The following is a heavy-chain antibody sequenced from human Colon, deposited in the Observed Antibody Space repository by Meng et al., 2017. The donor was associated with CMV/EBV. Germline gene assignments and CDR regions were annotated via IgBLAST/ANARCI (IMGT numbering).Heavy chain of an antibody. CDR2: IKQDGSDE. CDR3: ARGGCISRSCYRDYYYYGMDV. V-gene: IGHV3-7*01. J-gene: IGHJ6*02. CDR1: GFSLSDYW. Sequence: GESLKISCAVSGFSLSDYWMNWVRQAPGKGLEWVANIKQDGSDENYVDSVKGRFTVSRDHAKNSVYLQMDSLRAEDTAVYYCARGGCISRSCYRDYYYYGMDVWGQGTTVTVSS. D-gene: IGHD2-2*01.